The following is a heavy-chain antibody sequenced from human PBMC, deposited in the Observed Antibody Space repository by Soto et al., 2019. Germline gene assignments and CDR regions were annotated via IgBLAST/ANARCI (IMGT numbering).Heavy chain of an antibody. D-gene: IGHD2-15*01. CDR2: ISSSSSYI. V-gene: IGHV3-21*01. J-gene: IGHJ3*02. CDR1: GFTFSSYS. Sequence: EVQLVESGGGLVKPGGSLRLSCAASGFTFSSYSMNWVRQAPGKGLEWVSSISSSSSYIYYADSVKGRLTISRDNAENSLCMQMNSLRAEDTAVYYCAKTRIGTNDCDIWGQGTMVTVSS. CDR3: AKTRIGTNDCDI.